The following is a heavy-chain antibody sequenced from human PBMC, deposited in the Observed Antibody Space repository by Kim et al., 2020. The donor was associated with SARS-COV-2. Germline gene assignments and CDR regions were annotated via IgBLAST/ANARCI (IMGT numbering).Heavy chain of an antibody. J-gene: IGHJ4*02. D-gene: IGHD4-4*01. V-gene: IGHV1-3*01. CDR3: VRDMNPTVYDY. CDR2: T. Sequence: TNYSPKSQGRYTVSRDTSANTAYMELRSLTTKDTAFYYCVRDMNPTVYDYWGQGTLVTVSS.